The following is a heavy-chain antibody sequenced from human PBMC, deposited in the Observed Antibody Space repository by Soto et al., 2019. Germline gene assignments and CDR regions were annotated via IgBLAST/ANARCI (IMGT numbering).Heavy chain of an antibody. Sequence: QVQLVQSGAEVKKPGSSVKVSCKAYGGTFSSYAISWVRQAPGQGLEWMGGIIPIFGTANYAQKFQGRVTITADESTSTAYMELSSLRSEDTAVYYCASMGHPTETFLYGDYVAPGGMDVWGQGTTVTVSS. CDR2: IIPIFGTA. D-gene: IGHD4-17*01. V-gene: IGHV1-69*01. CDR3: ASMGHPTETFLYGDYVAPGGMDV. CDR1: GGTFSSYA. J-gene: IGHJ6*02.